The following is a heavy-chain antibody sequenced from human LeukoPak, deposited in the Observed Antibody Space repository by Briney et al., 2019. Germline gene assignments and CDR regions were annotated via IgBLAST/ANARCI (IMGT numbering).Heavy chain of an antibody. J-gene: IGHJ6*02. V-gene: IGHV3-53*01. CDR3: AKDVIAAAYYGMDV. CDR1: GNYW. D-gene: IGHD6-13*01. CDR2: ILVGGNT. Sequence: GGSLRLSCAASGNYWMHWVRQAPGKGLEWVSVILVGGNTYYADSVKGRFTISRDNSKNTLYLQMNSLRADDTAVYYCAKDVIAAAYYGMDVWGQGTTVTVSS.